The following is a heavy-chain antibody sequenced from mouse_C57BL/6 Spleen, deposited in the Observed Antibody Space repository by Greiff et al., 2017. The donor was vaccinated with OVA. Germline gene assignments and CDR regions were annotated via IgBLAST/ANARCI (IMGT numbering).Heavy chain of an antibody. CDR2: IYPRDGST. CDR1: GYTFTDHT. V-gene: IGHV1-78*01. Sequence: VQLVESDAELVKPGASVKISCKVSGYTFTDHTIHWMKQRPEQGLEWIGYIYPRDGSTKNNEKFKGKATLTADKSSSTAYMQLNSLTSEDSAVYFCARNYYGSSYDWYFDVWGTGTTVTVSS. J-gene: IGHJ1*03. D-gene: IGHD1-1*01. CDR3: ARNYYGSSYDWYFDV.